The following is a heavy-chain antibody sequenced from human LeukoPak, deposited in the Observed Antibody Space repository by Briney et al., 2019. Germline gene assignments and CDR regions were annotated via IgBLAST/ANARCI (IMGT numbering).Heavy chain of an antibody. Sequence: PGGSLRLSCVVSGFTFSSYSMNWVRQAPGKGLEWISYISSSSTTIYYADSVKGRFTISRDNAKNSLYLQMNSLRDEDTAVYYCARDWAYSFDYWGQGTLVTVSS. CDR2: ISSSSTTI. D-gene: IGHD5-18*01. V-gene: IGHV3-48*02. CDR3: ARDWAYSFDY. J-gene: IGHJ4*02. CDR1: GFTFSSYS.